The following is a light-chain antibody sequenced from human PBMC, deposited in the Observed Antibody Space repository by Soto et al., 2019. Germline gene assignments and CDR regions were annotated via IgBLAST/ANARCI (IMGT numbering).Light chain of an antibody. CDR2: EVS. V-gene: IGLV2-14*01. CDR1: SSDVGGYNY. J-gene: IGLJ2*01. CDR3: SSYTSRSTVV. Sequence: QSVLTQPASVSGSPGQSITISCTGTSSDVGGYNYVSWYQQLPGKVPKLMIYEVSNRPSGVPNRFSGSKSGNTASLTISGLQAEDEADYYCSSYTSRSTVVFGGGTKLTVL.